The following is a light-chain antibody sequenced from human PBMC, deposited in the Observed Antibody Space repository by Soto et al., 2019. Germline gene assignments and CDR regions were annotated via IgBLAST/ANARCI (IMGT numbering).Light chain of an antibody. V-gene: IGLV2-14*01. CDR3: SSYTSASTLLYL. J-gene: IGLJ1*01. CDR1: SSDVGGYNY. Sequence: ALTQPASVSGSPGQSITISCTGTSSDVGGYNYVSWYQQHPGIAPKLLIYGVTNRPSGVSTRFSGSKSGNTASLTISGLQAEDEADYHCSSYTSASTLLYLFGTGTKLTVL. CDR2: GVT.